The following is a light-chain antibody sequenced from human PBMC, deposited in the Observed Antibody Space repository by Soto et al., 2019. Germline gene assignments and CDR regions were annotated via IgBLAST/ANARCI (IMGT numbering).Light chain of an antibody. V-gene: IGLV1-44*01. CDR1: SSNIGSNA. CDR2: SNN. J-gene: IGLJ2*01. Sequence: QSVLTQPPSACGTPGQRVTISCSGSSSNIGSNAVNWYQQPPGTAPKLLIHSNNQRPSGVPDRFSGSKSGISASLAISGLQSEDETDFLCAAWDDSLNGVLFGGGTKLTVL. CDR3: AAWDDSLNGVL.